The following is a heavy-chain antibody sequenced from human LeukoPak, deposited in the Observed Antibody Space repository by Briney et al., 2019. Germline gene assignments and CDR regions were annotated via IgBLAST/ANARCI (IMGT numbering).Heavy chain of an antibody. CDR1: GYSISSGYY. V-gene: IGHV4-38-2*01. D-gene: IGHD2-2*02. CDR3: ARRVLDCSSTSCYTGYAFDI. J-gene: IGHJ3*02. Sequence: NPSETLSLTCAVSGYSISSGYYWGWIRQPPGKGLEWIGSIYHSGSTYYNPSLKSRVTISVDTSKNQFSLKLSSVTAADTAVYYCARRVLDCSSTSCYTGYAFDIWGQGTMVTVSS. CDR2: IYHSGST.